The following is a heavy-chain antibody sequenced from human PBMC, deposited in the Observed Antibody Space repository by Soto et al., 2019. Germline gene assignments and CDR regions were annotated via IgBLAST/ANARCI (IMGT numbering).Heavy chain of an antibody. Sequence: SETLSLTCTVSGGSISSSSYYWGWIRQPPGKGLEWIGETNGEGSAFYNPSLKTRVAISLDTPKNQFSLKLSSMTAADTAVYYCARESNLHVFDYWGQGTLVTVSS. J-gene: IGHJ4*02. CDR2: TNGEGSA. V-gene: IGHV4-39*07. CDR1: GGSISSSSYY. CDR3: ARESNLHVFDY.